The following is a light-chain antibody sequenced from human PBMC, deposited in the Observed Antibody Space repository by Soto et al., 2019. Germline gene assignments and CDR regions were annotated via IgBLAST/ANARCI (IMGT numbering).Light chain of an antibody. V-gene: IGKV1-5*03. CDR1: QSISSW. J-gene: IGKJ2*01. Sequence: DIQMTQSPSTLSASVGDRVTITCRASQSISSWLAWYQQKPGKAPKLLIYKASSLESGVPSRFSGSGSGTEFTLAISSLQPDDFAAYYCQQYNTYPYTFGQGTKLQIK. CDR3: QQYNTYPYT. CDR2: KAS.